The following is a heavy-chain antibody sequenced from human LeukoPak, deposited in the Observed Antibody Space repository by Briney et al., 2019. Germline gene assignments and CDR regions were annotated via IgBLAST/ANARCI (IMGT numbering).Heavy chain of an antibody. CDR3: AKDINDYSSHGGFDY. CDR2: ISWNSGSI. D-gene: IGHD4-11*01. Sequence: GRSLRLSCAASGFTFDDYAMHWVRHAPGKGLEWVSGISWNSGSIGYADSVKGRFTISRDNAKNSLYLQMNSLRAEDTALYYCAKDINDYSSHGGFDYWGQGTLVTVSS. CDR1: GFTFDDYA. V-gene: IGHV3-9*01. J-gene: IGHJ4*02.